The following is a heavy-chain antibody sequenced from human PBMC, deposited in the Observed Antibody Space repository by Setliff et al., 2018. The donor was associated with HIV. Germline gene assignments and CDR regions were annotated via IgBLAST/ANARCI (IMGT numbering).Heavy chain of an antibody. CDR2: IHYSGSV. CDR1: GGSMKNFY. CDR3: ARVAKYSSFFSTSGPRYFDP. D-gene: IGHD2-21*01. V-gene: IGHV4-59*01. J-gene: IGHJ5*02. Sequence: PSETLSLTCTVSGGSMKNFYWTWVRQVPGGRLQWIGHIHYSGSVNYSPSLSSRLTISAQTSKNQFSLTLKSVTTADTALYFCARVAKYSSFFSTSGPRYFDPWGHGTLVTVSS.